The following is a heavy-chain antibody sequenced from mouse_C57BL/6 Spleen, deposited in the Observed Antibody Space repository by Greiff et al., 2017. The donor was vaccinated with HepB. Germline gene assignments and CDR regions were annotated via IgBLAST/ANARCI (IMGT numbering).Heavy chain of an antibody. J-gene: IGHJ4*01. V-gene: IGHV5-4*01. CDR2: ISDGGSYT. Sequence: DVHLVESGGGLVKPGGSLKLSCAASGFTFSSYAMSWVRQTPEKRLEWVATISDGGSYTYYPDNVKGRFTISRDNAKNNLYLQMSHLKSEDTAMYYCAREGQLYAMDYWGQGTSVTVSS. CDR3: AREGQLYAMDY. D-gene: IGHD4-1*02. CDR1: GFTFSSYA.